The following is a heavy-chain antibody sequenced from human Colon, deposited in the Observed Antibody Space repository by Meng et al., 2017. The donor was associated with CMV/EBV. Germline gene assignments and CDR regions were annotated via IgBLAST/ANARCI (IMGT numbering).Heavy chain of an antibody. CDR3: ARASLPSLKHKDYYYYYGMDV. J-gene: IGHJ6*02. D-gene: IGHD3-16*02. V-gene: IGHV3-30-3*01. CDR1: GFTFSSYA. Sequence: GESLKISCAASGFTFSSYAMHWVRQAPGKGLEWVAVISYDGSNKYYADSVNGRFTISRDNSKNTLYLQMNSLRAEDTAVYYCARASLPSLKHKDYYYYYGMDVWGQGTTVTVSS. CDR2: ISYDGSNK.